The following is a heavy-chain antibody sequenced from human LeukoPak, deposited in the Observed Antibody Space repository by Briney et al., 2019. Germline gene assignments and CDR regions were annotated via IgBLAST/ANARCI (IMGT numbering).Heavy chain of an antibody. CDR3: AETRGGNSDSSGYYPAIYYFEY. V-gene: IGHV3-23*01. CDR1: GFTFSSYA. D-gene: IGHD3-22*01. J-gene: IGHJ4*02. Sequence: PGGSLRLSCAASGFTFSSYAMSWVRQAPGKGLEWVSAISGSGGSTYYADSVKGRFTISRDNSKNTLYLQMNSLRAEDTAVYYCAETRGGNSDSSGYYPAIYYFEYWGQGTLVTVSS. CDR2: ISGSGGST.